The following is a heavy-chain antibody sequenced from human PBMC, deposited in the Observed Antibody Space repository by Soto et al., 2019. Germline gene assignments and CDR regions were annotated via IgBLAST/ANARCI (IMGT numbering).Heavy chain of an antibody. CDR2: MNPNSGNT. V-gene: IGHV1-8*01. D-gene: IGHD3-10*01. CDR3: ARAAGSGSYYKASYYFGMDV. CDR1: GYTFTSYD. J-gene: IGHJ6*02. Sequence: QVQLVQSGAEVKKPGASVKVSCKASGYTFTSYDINWVRQATGQGLEWMGWMNPNSGNTGYAQKFQGRVTMTRNTSKRTAYMELRRLRSEDTAVYYCARAAGSGSYYKASYYFGMDVWGQGTTVTVSS.